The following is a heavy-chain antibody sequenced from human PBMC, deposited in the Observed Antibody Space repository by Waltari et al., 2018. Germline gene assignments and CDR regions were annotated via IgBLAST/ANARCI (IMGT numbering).Heavy chain of an antibody. CDR1: GFTFSSYA. V-gene: IGHV3-30-3*01. CDR3: ARDGKMYWDDDAFDI. Sequence: QVQLVESGGGVVQPGRSLRLSCAASGFTFSSYAMHWVRQAPGQVLEWGAVKSDDGSNKYYADTVKGRFIISRDNYKNTLYLQMNRLRAEKTAVYYCARDGKMYWDDDAFDIWGQGTMVTVSS. CDR2: KSDDGSNK. D-gene: IGHD2-8*02. J-gene: IGHJ3*02.